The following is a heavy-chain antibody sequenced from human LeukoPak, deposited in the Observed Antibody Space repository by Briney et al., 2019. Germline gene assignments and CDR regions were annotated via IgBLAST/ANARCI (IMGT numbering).Heavy chain of an antibody. V-gene: IGHV4-30-2*01. CDR1: GGSISSGGYS. J-gene: IGHJ4*02. Sequence: SETLSLTCAVSGGSISSGGYSWSWIRQPPGKGLEWIGYIYHSGSTYYNPSLKSRVTISVDRSKNQFSLKLSSVTAAHTAKYYCAKACLSSRNVYYFDYWGQGTLVTVSS. D-gene: IGHD6-13*01. CDR2: IYHSGST. CDR3: AKACLSSRNVYYFDY.